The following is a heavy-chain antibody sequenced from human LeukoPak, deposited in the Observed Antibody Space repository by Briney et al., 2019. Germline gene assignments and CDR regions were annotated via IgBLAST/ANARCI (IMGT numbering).Heavy chain of an antibody. CDR2: ISTSSRYI. J-gene: IGHJ4*02. V-gene: IGHV3-21*04. Sequence: GGSLRLSCTASPFTFSSYSLNWVRQAPGKGLEWVSSISTSSRYIYYADSVKGRFTISRDNAKNSLYLQMNSLRAEDTAVYYCAKGVIAAAGTASFFDYWGQGTLVTVSS. CDR3: AKGVIAAAGTASFFDY. D-gene: IGHD6-13*01. CDR1: PFTFSSYS.